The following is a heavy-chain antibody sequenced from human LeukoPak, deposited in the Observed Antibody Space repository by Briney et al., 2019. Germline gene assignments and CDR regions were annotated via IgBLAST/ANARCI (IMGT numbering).Heavy chain of an antibody. J-gene: IGHJ3*02. D-gene: IGHD5-24*01. CDR2: IRYDGSGK. CDR1: GFTFSNYD. Sequence: GGPLRLSCAASGFTFSNYDMHWVRQAPGKGLEWVAFIRYDGSGKYYVDSVKGRFTISRDNSRNILYLQMNSLTAEDTAVYYCAKNRVGHNYADAFEIWGQGTMVRVCS. CDR3: AKNRVGHNYADAFEI. V-gene: IGHV3-30*02.